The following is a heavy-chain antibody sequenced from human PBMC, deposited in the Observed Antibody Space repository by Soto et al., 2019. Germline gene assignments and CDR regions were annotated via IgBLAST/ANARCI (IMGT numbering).Heavy chain of an antibody. J-gene: IGHJ4*02. V-gene: IGHV2-5*02. CDR3: AHRRGGYNWDDAHFDY. Sequence: QITLKESGPTLVKPTQTLTLTCSFSGFSLSTTGVGVGWIRQPPGKALEWLGFAYWDDDNRYSPSLKSRRTITNDTSGNQGVLTMTNTDPVDTATYFCAHRRGGYNWDDAHFDYWGQGTLVTVSS. CDR2: AYWDDDN. D-gene: IGHD1-20*01. CDR1: GFSLSTTGVG.